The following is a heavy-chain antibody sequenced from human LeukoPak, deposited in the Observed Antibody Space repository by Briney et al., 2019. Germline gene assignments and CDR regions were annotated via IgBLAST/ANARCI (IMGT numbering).Heavy chain of an antibody. V-gene: IGHV3-66*01. CDR1: EFSVGSNY. J-gene: IGHJ4*02. CDR3: ARGPSGNHNT. CDR2: IYSGGST. Sequence: GGSLRLSCAASEFSVGSNYMTWVRQAPGKGLEWVSLIYSGGSTYYADSVKGRFTISRDNSKNTLYLQMNSLGAEDTAVYYCARGPSGNHNTGGQGTLVTVSS. D-gene: IGHD5-12*01.